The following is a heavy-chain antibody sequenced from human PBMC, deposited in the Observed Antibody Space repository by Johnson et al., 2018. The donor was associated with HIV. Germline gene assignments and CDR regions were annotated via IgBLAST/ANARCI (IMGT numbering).Heavy chain of an antibody. D-gene: IGHD3-16*01. V-gene: IGHV3-66*01. Sequence: VQLVESGGGFVQPGGSLRLSCAASGFTVSSNYMSWVRQAPGKGLEWVSVIYSGGSTYYADSVKGRFTISRDNSKNTLYLQMNSLRAEDTAVYYCARRGRRADDAFDIWGQGTMVTVSS. CDR2: IYSGGST. CDR3: ARRGRRADDAFDI. CDR1: GFTVSSNY. J-gene: IGHJ3*02.